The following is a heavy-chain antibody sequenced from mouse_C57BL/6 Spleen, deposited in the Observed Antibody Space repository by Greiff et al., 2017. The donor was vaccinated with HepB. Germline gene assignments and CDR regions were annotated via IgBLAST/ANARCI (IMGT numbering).Heavy chain of an antibody. CDR2: FYPGSGSI. J-gene: IGHJ3*01. V-gene: IGHV1-62-2*01. CDR3: ARHEDRDQAAQAWFAY. Sequence: QVQLKESGAELVKPGASVKLSCKASGYTFTEYTIHWVKQRSGQGLEWIGWFYPGSGSIKYNEKFKDKATLTADKSSSTVYMELSRLTSEDSAVYFCARHEDRDQAAQAWFAYWGQGTLVTVSA. CDR1: GYTFTEYT. D-gene: IGHD3-2*02.